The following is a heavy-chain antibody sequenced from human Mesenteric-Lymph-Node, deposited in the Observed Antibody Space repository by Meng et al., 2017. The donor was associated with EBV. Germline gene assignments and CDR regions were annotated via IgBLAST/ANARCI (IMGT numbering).Heavy chain of an antibody. V-gene: IGHV4-30-2*06. D-gene: IGHD4-17*01. CDR1: GGSVNSGGYS. CDR2: VHHSGLT. Sequence: QLQLQESGSGLVKPSQTLSLTCTVSGGSVNSGGYSWSWIRQSPEKGLEWIGYVHHSGLTYYNPSLETRVIISLERSKNQFSLKLTSVTAADTAVYYCAGGDYVNQFNYWGQGTLVTVSS. J-gene: IGHJ4*02. CDR3: AGGDYVNQFNY.